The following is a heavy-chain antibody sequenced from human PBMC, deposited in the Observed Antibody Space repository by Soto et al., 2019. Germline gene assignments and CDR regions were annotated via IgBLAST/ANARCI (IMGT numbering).Heavy chain of an antibody. D-gene: IGHD4-17*01. CDR1: GGIFSSYT. V-gene: IGHV1-69*02. CDR2: IIPINGMT. J-gene: IGHJ1*01. CDR3: ATTTVAAPAHKYCQH. Sequence: QVQLVQSGAEVKMPGSSVKVSCKASGGIFSSYTLSWVRQAPGQGLEWMGRIIPINGMTNYAQNFQGRVTISADKSTSTAYMQLSSLRSEDTAVYYCATTTVAAPAHKYCQHWGQGTLVTVSS.